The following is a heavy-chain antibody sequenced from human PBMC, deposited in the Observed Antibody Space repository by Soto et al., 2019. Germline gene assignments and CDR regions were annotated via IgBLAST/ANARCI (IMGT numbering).Heavy chain of an antibody. Sequence: PSETLSLPCTVSGGSISSYYWSWIRQSPGKGLEWIGYIHYSGSTKSNPSLKSRVTISVDTSRNQVSLKLSSVTAADSAVYFCARVMYQLLHPYYCGMDVWGQGTTGTLFS. D-gene: IGHD1-1*01. CDR2: IHYSGST. CDR3: ARVMYQLLHPYYCGMDV. V-gene: IGHV4-59*01. J-gene: IGHJ6*02. CDR1: GGSISSYY.